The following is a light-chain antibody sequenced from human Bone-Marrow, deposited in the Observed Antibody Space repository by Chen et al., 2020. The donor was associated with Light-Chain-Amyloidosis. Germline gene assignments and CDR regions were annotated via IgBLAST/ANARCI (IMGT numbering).Light chain of an antibody. CDR1: SSDVGGDNH. CDR2: EVT. V-gene: IGLV2-14*01. CDR3: SSYTITNTLV. Sequence: QSALTQPASVSGSPGPSIPITCTGTSSDVGGDNHVSWYQQHPDKAPKLMIYEVTNRPSWVPDRFSGSKSGNTASLTISGLQTEDEADYFCSSYTITNTLVFGSGTRVTVL. J-gene: IGLJ1*01.